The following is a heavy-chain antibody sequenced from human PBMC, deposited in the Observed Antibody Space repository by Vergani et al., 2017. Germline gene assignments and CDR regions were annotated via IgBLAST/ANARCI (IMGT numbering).Heavy chain of an antibody. V-gene: IGHV5-51*01. D-gene: IGHD3-22*01. CDR2: IYPGDSDT. Sequence: EVQLVQSGAEVKKPGESLKISCKGSGYSFTSYWIGWVRQMPGKGLEWMGIIYPGDSDTKYSPSFQGQVTISADKSISTAYLQWSSLKASETAMYYCARREVTTQGPNYYYFYGMDVWGQGTTVTVSS. J-gene: IGHJ6*02. CDR3: ARREVTTQGPNYYYFYGMDV. CDR1: GYSFTSYW.